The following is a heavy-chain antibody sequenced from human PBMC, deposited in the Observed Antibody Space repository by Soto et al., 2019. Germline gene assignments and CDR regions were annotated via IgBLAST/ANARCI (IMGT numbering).Heavy chain of an antibody. Sequence: QVQLQQWGAGLLKPSETLSLNCAVNGGSLSGYYWSWIRQPPGKGLEWIGEIKDGGRTNYSPSLNSPATISSDTSNNQFSLRLYSVTAAATGVYYCARVQEGVVATHWDQGTLVTVSS. V-gene: IGHV4-34*01. J-gene: IGHJ4*02. CDR3: ARVQEGVVATH. D-gene: IGHD5-12*01. CDR2: IKDGGRT. CDR1: GGSLSGYY.